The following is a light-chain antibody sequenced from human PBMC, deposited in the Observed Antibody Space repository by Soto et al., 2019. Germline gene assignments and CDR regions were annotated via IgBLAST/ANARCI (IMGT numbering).Light chain of an antibody. CDR2: KAS. CDR3: QQYNSYST. Sequence: DIQMTQSPSTLSASVGDRVTITCRASQSIRTWLAWYQQKPGKPPKLLIYKASTLKNGVPSRFSGSGSGTEFTLTISSLRPDDFATYYCQQYNSYSTFGPGT. CDR1: QSIRTW. J-gene: IGKJ3*01. V-gene: IGKV1-5*03.